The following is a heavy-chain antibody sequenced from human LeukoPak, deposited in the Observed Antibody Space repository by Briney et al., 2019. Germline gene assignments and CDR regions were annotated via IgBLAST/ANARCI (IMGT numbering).Heavy chain of an antibody. V-gene: IGHV3-7*01. CDR3: AKEGAHPIITHDS. J-gene: IGHJ5*01. D-gene: IGHD3-10*01. Sequence: GGALRLSCAASGFTFSSYWMNWVRQAPGKGLEWVPNIKQDGNEKHYEDSVKGRFSISRDNAKNSLYLQMDTLRAEETAVYHCAKEGAHPIITHDSWGQGALVTVSS. CDR2: IKQDGNEK. CDR1: GFTFSSYW.